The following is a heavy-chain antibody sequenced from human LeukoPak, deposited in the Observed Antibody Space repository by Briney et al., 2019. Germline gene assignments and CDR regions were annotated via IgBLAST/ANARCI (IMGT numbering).Heavy chain of an antibody. V-gene: IGHV4-30-2*01. J-gene: IGHJ4*02. CDR2: IYHSGST. CDR3: ARTQYPLFDY. Sequence: PSETLSLTCTVSGGSISSSSYYWSWIRQPPGKGLEWIGYIYHSGSTYYNPSLKSRVTISVDRSKNQFALKLSSVTAADTAVYYCARTQYPLFDYWGQGTLVTVSS. D-gene: IGHD2-2*01. CDR1: GGSISSSSYY.